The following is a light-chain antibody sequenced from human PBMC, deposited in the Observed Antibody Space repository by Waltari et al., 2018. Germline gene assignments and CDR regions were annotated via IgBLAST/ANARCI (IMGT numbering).Light chain of an antibody. J-gene: IGLJ2*01. CDR3: CSYGGASIRI. Sequence: QSALTQPASVSGSPGQSITISCTGTTSDVGSYNLVSWYQQHPGEVPKLIIYEGNKRPSGVSNRFSGSKSGNTASLTISGIQPEDEADYYCCSYGGASIRIFGGGTKVTVL. V-gene: IGLV2-23*01. CDR2: EGN. CDR1: TSDVGSYNL.